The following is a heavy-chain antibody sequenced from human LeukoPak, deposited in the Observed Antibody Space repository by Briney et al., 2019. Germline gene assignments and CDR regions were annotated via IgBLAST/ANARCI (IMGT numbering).Heavy chain of an antibody. CDR1: GFTFSSYS. V-gene: IGHV3-48*02. D-gene: IGHD6-19*01. J-gene: IGHJ4*02. CDR3: AREDPYSSGWSFDY. CDR2: ISSSSSTI. Sequence: GGSLRLSCAASGFTFSSYSMNWVRQAPGKGLEWVSYISSSSSTIYYADSVKDRFTISRDNAKNSLYLQMNSLRDEDTAVYYCAREDPYSSGWSFDYWGQGTLVTVSS.